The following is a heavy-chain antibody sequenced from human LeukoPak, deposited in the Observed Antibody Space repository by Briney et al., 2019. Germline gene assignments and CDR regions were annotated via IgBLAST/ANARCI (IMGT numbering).Heavy chain of an antibody. CDR2: TSDSGSTI. Sequence: SGGSLRLSCAASGFTFSSYEMNWVRQASGKGLEWVSYTSDSGSTIYYADSVKGRFTISRDNSKNTLYLQMNSLRAEDTAVYYCARGITMVRGGTFYWGQGTLVTVSS. CDR3: ARGITMVRGGTFY. CDR1: GFTFSSYE. J-gene: IGHJ4*02. D-gene: IGHD3-10*01. V-gene: IGHV3-48*03.